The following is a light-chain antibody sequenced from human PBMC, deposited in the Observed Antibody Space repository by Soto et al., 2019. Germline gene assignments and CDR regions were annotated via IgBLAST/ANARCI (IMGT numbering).Light chain of an antibody. CDR1: QSVSSK. CDR2: GAS. J-gene: IGKJ2*01. CDR3: QLYDSSSYT. Sequence: EIVMTQSPATLSLSPGQRATLSCRASQSVSSKLAWYQQRPGQAPRLLIYGASRRATDIPDRFSGSGSGTDFTLTISRLEPEDFAVYFCQLYDSSSYTFGQGTKLEIK. V-gene: IGKV3-20*01.